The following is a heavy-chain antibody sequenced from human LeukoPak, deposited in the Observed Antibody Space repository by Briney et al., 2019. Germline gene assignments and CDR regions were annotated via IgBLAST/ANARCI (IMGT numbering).Heavy chain of an antibody. V-gene: IGHV3-33*01. CDR1: GFTFSSYG. Sequence: GGSLRLSCAASGFTFSSYGMHWVRQAPGKGLEWVAVIWYDGSNRYYADSVKGRFTISRDNSKNTLYLQMNSLRAEDTAVYYCARVQYYYYYYGMDVWGQGTTVTVSS. D-gene: IGHD6-19*01. CDR3: ARVQYYYYYYGMDV. CDR2: IWYDGSNR. J-gene: IGHJ6*02.